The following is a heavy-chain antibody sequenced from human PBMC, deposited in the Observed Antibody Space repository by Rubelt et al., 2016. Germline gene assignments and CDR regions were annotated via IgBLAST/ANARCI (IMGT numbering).Heavy chain of an antibody. Sequence: VQLVESGGGVVQPGRSLRLYCAASGFTFSSYAMSWVRQAPGKGLEWVSAISGSGGRTYYADSVKVRFTISSVNARSTLYCEMNSLRPDDTAVYYCAKVFGTSCYVCWFDPWGQGTLVTVSS. CDR3: AKVFGTSCYVCWFDP. D-gene: IGHD2-2*01. J-gene: IGHJ5*02. CDR2: ISGSGGRT. V-gene: IGHV3-23*04. CDR1: GFTFSSYA.